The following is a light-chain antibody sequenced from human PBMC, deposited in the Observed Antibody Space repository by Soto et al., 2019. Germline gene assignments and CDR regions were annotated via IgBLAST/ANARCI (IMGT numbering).Light chain of an antibody. CDR3: AAWDDSLSGYV. CDR1: SSNIGSNY. CDR2: SYN. V-gene: IGLV1-47*02. J-gene: IGLJ1*01. Sequence: QSVLTQPPSASGTPGQRVTISCSGSSSNIGSNYVYWYQQLPGTAPRLLIYSYNERPSGVPDRFSGSKSGTSASLAISGLRSEDEAAYYCAAWDDSLSGYVFGTGTRSPS.